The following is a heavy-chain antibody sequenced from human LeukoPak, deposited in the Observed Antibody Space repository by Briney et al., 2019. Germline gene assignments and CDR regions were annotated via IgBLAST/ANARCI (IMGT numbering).Heavy chain of an antibody. CDR3: ARGGLPAFYYYMDV. J-gene: IGHJ6*03. D-gene: IGHD1-26*01. Sequence: ASVKVSCKASGYTFTDYFMHWVRQAPGQGLEWMGWINPHSGSTNYAQKFQGRVTMTRDTSISTAYVELNRLRSDDTAVYYCARGGLPAFYYYMDVWGKGTTVTVSS. CDR2: INPHSGST. V-gene: IGHV1-2*02. CDR1: GYTFTDYF.